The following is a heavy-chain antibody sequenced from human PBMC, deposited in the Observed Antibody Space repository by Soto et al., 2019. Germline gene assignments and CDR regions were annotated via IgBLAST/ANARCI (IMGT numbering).Heavy chain of an antibody. CDR1: GFTVSSNY. Sequence: GGSLRLSCAASGFTVSSNYMSWVRQAPGKGLEWVSVIYSGGSTYYADSVKGRFTISRDNSKNTLYLQMNSLRAEDTAVYYCARAHGLPEREGPDYYYYMDVWGKGTTVTVSS. J-gene: IGHJ6*03. CDR2: IYSGGST. CDR3: ARAHGLPEREGPDYYYYMDV. V-gene: IGHV3-66*01. D-gene: IGHD5-18*01.